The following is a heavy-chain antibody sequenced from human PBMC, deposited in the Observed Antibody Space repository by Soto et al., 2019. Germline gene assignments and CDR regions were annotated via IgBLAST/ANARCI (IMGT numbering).Heavy chain of an antibody. CDR2: IYYSGST. D-gene: IGHD3-22*01. CDR3: ARGRYYDSSGYYGY. J-gene: IGHJ4*02. Sequence: PSETLSLTCTVSGGSISSGDYYWSWIRQPPGKGLEWIGYIYYSGSTYYNPSLKSRVTTSVDTSKNQFSLKLSSVAAADTAVYYCARGRYYDSSGYYGYWGQGTLVTVSS. CDR1: GGSISSGDYY. V-gene: IGHV4-30-4*01.